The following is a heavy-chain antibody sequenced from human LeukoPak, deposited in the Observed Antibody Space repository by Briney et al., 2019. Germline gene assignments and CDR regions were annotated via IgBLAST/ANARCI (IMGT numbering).Heavy chain of an antibody. D-gene: IGHD3-22*01. CDR1: GGTFSSYA. V-gene: IGHV1-69*06. CDR2: IIPIFGTA. Sequence: VASVKVSCKASGGTFSSYAISWVRQAPGQGLEWMGGIIPIFGTANYAQKFQGRVTITADKSTSTAYMELSSLRSEDTAVHYCARGRGGYDSSGYYYDYWGQGTLVTVSS. J-gene: IGHJ4*02. CDR3: ARGRGGYDSSGYYYDY.